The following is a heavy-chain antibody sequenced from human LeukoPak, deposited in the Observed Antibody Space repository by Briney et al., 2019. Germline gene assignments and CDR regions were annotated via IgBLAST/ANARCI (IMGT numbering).Heavy chain of an antibody. CDR2: ISSRSSYI. J-gene: IGHJ4*02. D-gene: IGHD4/OR15-4a*01. CDR1: GFTFSDYS. V-gene: IGHV3-21*01. Sequence: GGSLRLSCAASGFTFSDYSMNWVRQPPGKGLEWVSSISSRSSYISYADSVKGRFTISRDNSKNTLYLQMNSLRAEDTAVYYCARGRDYLDYWGQGTLVTVSS. CDR3: ARGRDYLDY.